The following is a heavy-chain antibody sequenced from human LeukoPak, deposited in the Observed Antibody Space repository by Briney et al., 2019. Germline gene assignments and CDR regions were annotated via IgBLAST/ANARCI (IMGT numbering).Heavy chain of an antibody. V-gene: IGHV3-30*18. CDR2: VSYDGSNK. Sequence: GGSLRLSCAASGFTFSSYGMDWVRQAPGKGLEWVAVVSYDGSNKYYADSVKGRFTISRDNSKNTLYLQMNSLRAEDTAVYYCAKQSSGWYSPYWYFDLWGRGTLVTVSS. CDR1: GFTFSSYG. D-gene: IGHD6-19*01. J-gene: IGHJ2*01. CDR3: AKQSSGWYSPYWYFDL.